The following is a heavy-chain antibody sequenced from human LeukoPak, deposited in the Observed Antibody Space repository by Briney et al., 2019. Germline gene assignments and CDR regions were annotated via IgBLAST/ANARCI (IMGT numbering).Heavy chain of an antibody. J-gene: IGHJ6*02. CDR3: ARNDYFGINNGMDV. D-gene: IGHD2/OR15-2a*01. V-gene: IGHV4-34*01. CDR2: INHGGYT. CDR1: GGSFGDFY. Sequence: SETLSLTCAVSGGSFGDFYWGWIRQPPGKGLEWIGEINHGGYTNYYPSLKSRVTISVDTSKNQFSLRLSSVTAADTAVYYCARNDYFGINNGMDVWGQGTTVTVS.